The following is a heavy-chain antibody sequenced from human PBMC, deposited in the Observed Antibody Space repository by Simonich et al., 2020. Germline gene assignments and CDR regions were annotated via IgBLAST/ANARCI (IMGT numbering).Heavy chain of an antibody. D-gene: IGHD2-2*01. Sequence: QVQLQESGPGLVKPSETLSLTCTVSGGSISSYYWSWIRQPPGKGLEWIGYIYYSGTTNYNPPLKSRVTISGDTSNNQFSLKLRFVTAADTAVYYCARGGRYCSSTSCYYYYYYMDVWGKGTTVTVSS. V-gene: IGHV4-59*12. CDR1: GGSISSYY. CDR3: ARGGRYCSSTSCYYYYYYMDV. CDR2: IYYSGTT. J-gene: IGHJ6*03.